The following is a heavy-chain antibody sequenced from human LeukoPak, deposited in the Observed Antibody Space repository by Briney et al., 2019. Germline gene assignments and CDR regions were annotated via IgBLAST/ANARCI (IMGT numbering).Heavy chain of an antibody. CDR1: GYSFTSYY. V-gene: IGHV7-4-1*04. Sequence: GASVKVSCKASGYSFTSYYMHWVRQAPGQGLEWMGWINTNTGNPTYAQGFTGRFVFSLDTSVSMAYLQISSLKAEDTAVYYCARDKGLVWAAAGTGNYYHGMDVWGQGTTVTVSS. D-gene: IGHD6-13*01. CDR2: INTNTGNP. J-gene: IGHJ6*02. CDR3: ARDKGLVWAAAGTGNYYHGMDV.